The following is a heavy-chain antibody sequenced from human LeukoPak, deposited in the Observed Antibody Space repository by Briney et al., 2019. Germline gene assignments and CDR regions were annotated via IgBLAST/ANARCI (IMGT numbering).Heavy chain of an antibody. CDR3: AKDFDFWSGYYTNYFDY. Sequence: PGGSPRLSCAASGFAFSSNWMHWVRQTPGKGLVWVSRINSGGSGTSYADSVEGRFTISRDNAKNTLYLQMNSLRAEDTAVYYCAKDFDFWSGYYTNYFDYWGQGTLVTVSS. CDR2: INSGGSGT. D-gene: IGHD3-3*01. CDR1: GFAFSSNW. J-gene: IGHJ4*02. V-gene: IGHV3-74*01.